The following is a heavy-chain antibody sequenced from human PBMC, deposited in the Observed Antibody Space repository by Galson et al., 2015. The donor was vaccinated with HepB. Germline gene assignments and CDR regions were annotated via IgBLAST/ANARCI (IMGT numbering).Heavy chain of an antibody. V-gene: IGHV1-69*04. CDR2: IIPILGIA. CDR3: ASGLAHLTKIEVVTAITY. J-gene: IGHJ4*02. Sequence: VSCKASGGTFSSYAISWVRQAPGQGLEWMGRIIPILGIANYAQKFQGRVTITADKSTSTAYMELSSLRSEDTAVYYCASGLAHLTKIEVVTAITYWGQGTLVTVSS. CDR1: GGTFSSYA. D-gene: IGHD2-21*02.